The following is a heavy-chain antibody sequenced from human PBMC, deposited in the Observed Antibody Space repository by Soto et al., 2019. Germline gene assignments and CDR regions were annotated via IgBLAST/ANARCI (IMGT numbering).Heavy chain of an antibody. CDR3: VRSGHTFGGVV. CDR1: GASISNHY. D-gene: IGHD3-16*02. V-gene: IGHV4-59*11. Sequence: PSETLSLTCTVSGASISNHYGSWIRQPPGKALEWIGYIYSTGSATYNPSLKSRVTISVDTSNNQFSLKLTSVTAADTAVYYCVRSGHTFGGVVGGLGTLVTV. J-gene: IGHJ4*02. CDR2: IYSTGSA.